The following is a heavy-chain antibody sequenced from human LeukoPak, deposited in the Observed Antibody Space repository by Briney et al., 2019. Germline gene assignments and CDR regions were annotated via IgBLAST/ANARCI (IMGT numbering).Heavy chain of an antibody. CDR3: AKVAGITWHYYYYAMDV. D-gene: IGHD3-10*01. Sequence: GGSLRLSCAASGFSFSNYAMTWVRQAPGKGLEWVSVIYSSGGSTYYADSVKGRFTVSRDNSKNTLHLQMNSLRADDTAVYYCAKVAGITWHYYYYAMDVWGKGTTVTVSS. CDR1: GFSFSNYA. V-gene: IGHV3-23*01. J-gene: IGHJ6*04. CDR2: IYSSGGST.